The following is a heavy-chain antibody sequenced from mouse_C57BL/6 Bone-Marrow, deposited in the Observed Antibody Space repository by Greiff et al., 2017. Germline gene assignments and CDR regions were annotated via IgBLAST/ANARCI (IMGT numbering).Heavy chain of an antibody. J-gene: IGHJ4*01. Sequence: VQLQPSGPELVKPGASVKMSCKASGYTFTDYNMPWVQQSHGKSLEWIGNINPNNGGTSYNEKFKGKSTLTVNKSSSTVYMELRSLTSEDSAVYYCARSMGWIWRYYSFDDWGQGTTVTVSS. V-gene: IGHV1-22*01. D-gene: IGHD1-1*02. CDR1: GYTFTDYN. CDR2: INPNNGGT. CDR3: ARSMGWIWRYYSFDD.